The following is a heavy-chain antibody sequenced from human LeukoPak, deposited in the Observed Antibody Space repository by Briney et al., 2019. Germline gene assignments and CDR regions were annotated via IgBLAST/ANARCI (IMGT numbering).Heavy chain of an antibody. CDR2: IRHDGSDI. Sequence: GGSLRLSCATFGFTFSSYGMTWVRQAPGKGLEWVAFIRHDGSDIYYADSVMGRFTTSRDNSKDTLYFQMNSLIYDDTAVYYCAKTGFQWGEYFYYMDVWGKGTTVTVSS. D-gene: IGHD1-14*01. J-gene: IGHJ6*03. V-gene: IGHV3-30*02. CDR1: GFTFSSYG. CDR3: AKTGFQWGEYFYYMDV.